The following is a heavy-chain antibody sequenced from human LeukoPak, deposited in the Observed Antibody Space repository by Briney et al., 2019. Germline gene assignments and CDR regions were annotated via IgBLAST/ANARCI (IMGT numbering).Heavy chain of an antibody. Sequence: SETLSLTCSVSGGSISGHYWTWIRQPPGKGLEWIGQIHYTGKPDYNPSLKSRITISVDTSKNQVSLQVSSVTAADSAIYYCARFGVDYDMDVWGHGATVTVFS. CDR1: GGSISGHY. CDR3: ARFGVDYDMDV. V-gene: IGHV4-59*11. J-gene: IGHJ6*02. D-gene: IGHD3-16*01. CDR2: IHYTGKP.